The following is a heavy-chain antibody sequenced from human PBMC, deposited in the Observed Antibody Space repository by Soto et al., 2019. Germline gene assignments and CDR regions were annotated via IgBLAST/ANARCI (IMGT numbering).Heavy chain of an antibody. CDR1: GFTFSSYS. J-gene: IGHJ4*02. CDR3: ASLDSGWYPSAQQAVDY. Sequence: EVQLVESGGGLVKPGGSLRLSCAASGFTFSSYSMNWVRQAPGKGLEWVSSISSSSSYIYYADSVKGRFTISRDNAKNSLYLQMNSLRAEDTAVYYCASLDSGWYPSAQQAVDYWGQGTLVTVSS. V-gene: IGHV3-21*01. D-gene: IGHD6-19*01. CDR2: ISSSSSYI.